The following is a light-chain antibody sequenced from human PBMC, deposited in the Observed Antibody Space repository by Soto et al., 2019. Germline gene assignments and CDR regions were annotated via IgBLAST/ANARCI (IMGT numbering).Light chain of an antibody. J-gene: IGKJ5*01. V-gene: IGKV1-39*01. CDR1: QTISNY. CDR2: AAS. Sequence: DIQMTQSPSSLSASVGDRVTITCRASQTISNYLNWYQQRPGRAPNLLIYAASTLQSGAPSRFSGSGSGTDFTLTINSLQPEDFATYYCQRSYSSPITFGQGTRLEIQ. CDR3: QRSYSSPIT.